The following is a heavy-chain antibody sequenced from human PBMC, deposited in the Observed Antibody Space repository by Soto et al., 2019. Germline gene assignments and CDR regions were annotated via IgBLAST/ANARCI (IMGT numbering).Heavy chain of an antibody. CDR3: ATQTGLYYYGLDV. CDR1: GGSINAFF. Sequence: QVQLEESGPGLVKPSETLSLTCTVSGGSINAFFWSWVRQPPGKGLESIGYIFYSGSTTYNPSLKSRVTMSLDTSKTQFSLNLTSVTAADTAVYYCATQTGLYYYGLDVWGQGTMVAVSS. J-gene: IGHJ6*02. V-gene: IGHV4-59*01. CDR2: IFYSGST.